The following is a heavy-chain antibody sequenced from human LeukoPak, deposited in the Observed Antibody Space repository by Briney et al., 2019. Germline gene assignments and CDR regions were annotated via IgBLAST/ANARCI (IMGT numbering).Heavy chain of an antibody. D-gene: IGHD3-22*01. CDR1: GGSISSSSYY. CDR2: IYYSGST. J-gene: IGHJ4*02. Sequence: SETLSLTCTVSGGSISSSSYYWGWIRQPPGKGLEWIGSIYYSGSTYYNPSLKSRVTISVDTSKNQFSLKLSSVTAADTAVYYCASGEFDSSGYYGYWGQGTLVTVS. CDR3: ASGEFDSSGYYGY. V-gene: IGHV4-39*01.